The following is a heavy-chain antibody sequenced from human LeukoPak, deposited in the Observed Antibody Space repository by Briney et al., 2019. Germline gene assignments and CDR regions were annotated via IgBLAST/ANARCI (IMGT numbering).Heavy chain of an antibody. CDR1: GYTFTSYG. V-gene: IGHV1-18*01. CDR3: ARIPIWSSSVYYYDSSGYYWAVDY. D-gene: IGHD3-22*01. CDR2: ISAYNGNT. J-gene: IGHJ4*02. Sequence: ASVKVSYKASGYTFTSYGISWVRQAPGQGFEWMGWISAYNGNTNYAQKLQGGVTMTTDTSTSTAYMELRSLRSDDTAVYYCARIPIWSSSVYYYDSSGYYWAVDYWGQGTLVTVSS.